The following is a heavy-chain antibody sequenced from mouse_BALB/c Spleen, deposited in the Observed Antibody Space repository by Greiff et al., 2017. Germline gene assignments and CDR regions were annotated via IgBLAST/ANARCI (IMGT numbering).Heavy chain of an antibody. V-gene: IGHV1-87*01. J-gene: IGHJ4*01. CDR1: GYTFTSYW. D-gene: IGHD1-1*01. CDR2: IYPGDGDT. CDR3: ARSLYYDYAMDY. Sequence: ESGAELARPGASVKLSCKASGYTFTSYWMQWVKQRPGQGLEWIGAIYPGDGDTRYTQKFKGKATLTADKSSSTAYMQLSSLASEDSAVYYCARSLYYDYAMDYWGQGTSVTVSS.